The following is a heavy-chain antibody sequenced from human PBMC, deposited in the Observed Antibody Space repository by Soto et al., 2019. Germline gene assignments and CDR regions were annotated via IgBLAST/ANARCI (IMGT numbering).Heavy chain of an antibody. V-gene: IGHV3-23*01. CDR3: AKVAGEYDFWNGLRDYYLDV. Sequence: GGSLRLSCAASGFTFSSYAMSWVRQAPGKGLEWVSAISGSGGSTYYADSVKGRFTISRDNSKNTLYLQMNSLRAEDTAVYYCAKVAGEYDFWNGLRDYYLDVWGKGTTVTVSS. D-gene: IGHD3-3*01. CDR2: ISGSGGST. J-gene: IGHJ6*03. CDR1: GFTFSSYA.